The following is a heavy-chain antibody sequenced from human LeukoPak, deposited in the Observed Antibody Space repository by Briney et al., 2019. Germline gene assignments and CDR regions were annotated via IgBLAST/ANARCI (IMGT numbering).Heavy chain of an antibody. D-gene: IGHD3-9*01. CDR1: GFTFSSYE. Sequence: GGSLRLSSAASGFTFSSYEMNWVRQAPGKGLEWVSYISSSSSYIYYADSVKGRFTISRDNAKNSLYLQMNSLRAEDTAVYYCARHKYYDILTGYYFGPFDYWGQGTLVTVSS. V-gene: IGHV3-21*05. CDR2: ISSSSSYI. J-gene: IGHJ4*02. CDR3: ARHKYYDILTGYYFGPFDY.